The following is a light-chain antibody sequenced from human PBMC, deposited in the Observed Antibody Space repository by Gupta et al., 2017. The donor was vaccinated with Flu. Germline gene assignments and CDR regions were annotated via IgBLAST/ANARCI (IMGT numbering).Light chain of an antibody. CDR3: VRDRGSGSWV. J-gene: IGLJ3*02. CDR2: NTN. Sequence: QTVVTPEPSFSLSTGGTVTLTCGLSSGSVSTSYYPSRYQQTPGQAPRTLIYNTNTLSAGVPGRFSGSIRGNKAALTITGAQADEESDYYCVRDRGSGSWVFGGGTKLTVL. CDR1: SGSVSTSYY. V-gene: IGLV8-61*01.